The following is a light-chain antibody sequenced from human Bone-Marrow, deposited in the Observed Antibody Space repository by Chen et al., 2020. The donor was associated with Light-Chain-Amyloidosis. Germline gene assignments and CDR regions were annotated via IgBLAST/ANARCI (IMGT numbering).Light chain of an antibody. Sequence: QSALTQPASVSGSPGQSITISCTGSSSDVGNYNLVSWYQQHPGKAPKLMIFEVNKRPSGVSNRFSGSKSGNTASLTISGLLAEDEADYHCGSYAGSNTGVFGGGTKLTVL. CDR2: EVN. CDR1: SSDVGNYNL. CDR3: GSYAGSNTGV. J-gene: IGLJ2*01. V-gene: IGLV2-23*02.